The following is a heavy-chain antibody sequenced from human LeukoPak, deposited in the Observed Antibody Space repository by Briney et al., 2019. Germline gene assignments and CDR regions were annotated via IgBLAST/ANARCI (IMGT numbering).Heavy chain of an antibody. J-gene: IGHJ2*01. D-gene: IGHD3-16*01. CDR3: ARSQGRWGYGKYFDL. V-gene: IGHV4-4*02. Sequence: PSETLSLTCTVSLDSTTSNFWSWVRQPPGKGLEWIGEIHRSGSPNYNPSLQSRVTISIDRSRNQIVLELSSVTAADTAVYYCARSQGRWGYGKYFDLWGRGTLVSVSS. CDR1: LDSTTSNF. CDR2: IHRSGSP.